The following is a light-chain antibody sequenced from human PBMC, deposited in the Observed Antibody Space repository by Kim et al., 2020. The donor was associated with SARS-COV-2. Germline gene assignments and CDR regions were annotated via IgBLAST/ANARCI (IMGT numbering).Light chain of an antibody. Sequence: PGERATLSCRASRTVCARNLIWEQQKPGQAPRVLIYGASTRATGVPDRFSGSGSGKDFTLNITRLEPDDFAVYYCQRFGSSLWTFGQGTKVDIK. J-gene: IGKJ1*01. CDR1: RTVCARN. CDR3: QRFGSSLWT. CDR2: GAS. V-gene: IGKV3-20*01.